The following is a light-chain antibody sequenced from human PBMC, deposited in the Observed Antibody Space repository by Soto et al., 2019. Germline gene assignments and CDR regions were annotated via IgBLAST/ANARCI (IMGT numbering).Light chain of an antibody. V-gene: IGLV2-8*01. CDR3: SSYSGSNKLL. CDR1: SSDVGGYNY. CDR2: EVT. Sequence: QSVLTQPPSASGSPGQSVTISCTGTSSDVGGYNYVSWYQQHPGKAPKLMIYEVTKRPSGVPDRFSGSKSGNTASLTVSGLQAEDEADYYCSSYSGSNKLLFGGGTKATVL. J-gene: IGLJ2*01.